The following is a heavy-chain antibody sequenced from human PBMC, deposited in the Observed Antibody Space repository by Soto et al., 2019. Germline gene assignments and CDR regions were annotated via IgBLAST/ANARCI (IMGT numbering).Heavy chain of an antibody. CDR3: ARVGPDSSGYDY. Sequence: ASVKVSCKASGYTFTSYYMHWVRQAPGQGLEWMGRINANDGSTSYAQKLQGRVTMTRDTSTSTAYMELSSLRSDDTAVYYCARVGPDSSGYDYWGQGTLVTVSS. V-gene: IGHV1-46*01. CDR1: GYTFTSYY. CDR2: INANDGST. D-gene: IGHD6-19*01. J-gene: IGHJ4*02.